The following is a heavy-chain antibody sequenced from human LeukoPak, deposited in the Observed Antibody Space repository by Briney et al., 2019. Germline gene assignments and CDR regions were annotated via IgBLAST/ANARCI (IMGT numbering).Heavy chain of an antibody. CDR3: AKGLYGSGSYYNEVVDY. D-gene: IGHD3-10*01. Sequence: GGSLRLSCAASGFTFSSYAMSWVRQAPGKGLEWVSAISGSGGSTYYADSVKGRFTISRDNSKNTLYLQMNSLRAEDTAVYYCAKGLYGSGSYYNEVVDYWGQGTLVTVSS. J-gene: IGHJ4*02. CDR2: ISGSGGST. CDR1: GFTFSSYA. V-gene: IGHV3-23*01.